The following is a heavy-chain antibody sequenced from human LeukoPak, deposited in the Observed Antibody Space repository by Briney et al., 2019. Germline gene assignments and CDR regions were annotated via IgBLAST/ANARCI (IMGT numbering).Heavy chain of an antibody. D-gene: IGHD6-13*01. V-gene: IGHV3-30*18. J-gene: IGHJ4*02. Sequence: GGSLRLSCAASGFTFSSYGMHWVRQAPGKGLEWVAVTSYDGSNKYYADSVKGRFTISRDNSKNTLYLQMNSLRAEDTAVYYCAKAKGIAAAGILDYWGQGTLVTVSS. CDR1: GFTFSSYG. CDR2: TSYDGSNK. CDR3: AKAKGIAAAGILDY.